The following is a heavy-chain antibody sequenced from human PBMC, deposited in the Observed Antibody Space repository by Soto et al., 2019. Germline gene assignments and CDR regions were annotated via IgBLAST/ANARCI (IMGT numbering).Heavy chain of an antibody. J-gene: IGHJ4*02. CDR3: ARDTVAGSYFDY. V-gene: IGHV4-59*01. Sequence: QVQLQESGPGLVKPSETLSLTCTVSGGSISSYYWSWIRQPPGKGLEWIGYIYYSGSTNYNPSLKSRVTISVDTSKNQFSLKLSSVTAADTAVYYCARDTVAGSYFDYWGQGTLVTVSS. CDR1: GGSISSYY. D-gene: IGHD6-19*01. CDR2: IYYSGST.